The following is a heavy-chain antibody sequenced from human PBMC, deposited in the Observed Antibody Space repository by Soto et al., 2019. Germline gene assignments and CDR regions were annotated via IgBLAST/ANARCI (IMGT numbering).Heavy chain of an antibody. CDR1: GGSFSDFY. Sequence: SETLSLTCAVYGGSFSDFYWSWIRQSPGKGLEWLGEINYSGNTNYNPSLKSRITISVDTSKKELYLKLTSVTAADPAIYYCSCYARDYWGQGTLVTVSS. D-gene: IGHD2-15*01. CDR3: SCYARDY. J-gene: IGHJ4*02. CDR2: INYSGNT. V-gene: IGHV4-34*01.